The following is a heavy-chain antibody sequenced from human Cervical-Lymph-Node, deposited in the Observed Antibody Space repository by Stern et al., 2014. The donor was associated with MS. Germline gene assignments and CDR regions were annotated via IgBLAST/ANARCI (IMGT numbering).Heavy chain of an antibody. J-gene: IGHJ4*02. V-gene: IGHV7-4-1*02. CDR2: INTHTGNA. CDR1: GYTFTNYA. CDR3: VRGRGYSYASYYLDY. D-gene: IGHD5-18*01. Sequence: QVQLVQSGPQLKNPGASVKVSCKASGYTFTNYAMNWMRQAPGQGLERMGWINTHTGNATFAPGFTGRIVLSFDTSVQTAYLPISGLKAEDTAVYCCVRGRGYSYASYYLDYWGQGTLVTVSS.